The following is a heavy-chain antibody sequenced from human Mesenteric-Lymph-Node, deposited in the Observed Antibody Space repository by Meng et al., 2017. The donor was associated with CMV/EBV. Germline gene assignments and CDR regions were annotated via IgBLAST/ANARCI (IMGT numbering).Heavy chain of an antibody. Sequence: SETLSLTCTVSGDSISSYYCSWIRQAPGKGLEWIGYMYYSGSTNYNPSLKSRVTISVDTSKNQFSLKLSSVTAADTAVYYCARETYYDFWSGMSEAGGMDVWGQGTTVTVSS. D-gene: IGHD3-3*01. J-gene: IGHJ6*02. V-gene: IGHV4-59*01. CDR3: ARETYYDFWSGMSEAGGMDV. CDR2: MYYSGST. CDR1: GDSISSYY.